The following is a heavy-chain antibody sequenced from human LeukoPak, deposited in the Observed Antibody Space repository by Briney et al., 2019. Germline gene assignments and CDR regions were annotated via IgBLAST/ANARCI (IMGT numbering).Heavy chain of an antibody. D-gene: IGHD2-2*01. V-gene: IGHV4-39*01. J-gene: IGHJ4*02. CDR2: IYYSGST. CDR3: VSGGFQLLSIDY. Sequence: SETLSLTCAVSGGSISSLNNYWAWIRQPPGKGLEWIGTIYYSGSTYYNPSLKGRVTISLDTSKNQISLKVRSVTAADTAAYYCVSGGFQLLSIDYWGQGTLVTVSS. CDR1: GGSISSLNNY.